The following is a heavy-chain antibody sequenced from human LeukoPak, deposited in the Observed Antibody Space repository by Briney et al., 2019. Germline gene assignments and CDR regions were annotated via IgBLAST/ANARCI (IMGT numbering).Heavy chain of an antibody. CDR1: GYSISSGYY. D-gene: IGHD3-10*01. CDR3: ARVSGRMVRGVIDY. J-gene: IGHJ4*02. Sequence: SETLSLTCTVSGYSISSGYYWGWIRQPPGKGLEWIGSIYHSGSTYYNPSLKSRVTISVDTSKNQFSLKLSSVTAADTAVYYCARVSGRMVRGVIDYWGQGTLVTVSS. CDR2: IYHSGST. V-gene: IGHV4-38-2*02.